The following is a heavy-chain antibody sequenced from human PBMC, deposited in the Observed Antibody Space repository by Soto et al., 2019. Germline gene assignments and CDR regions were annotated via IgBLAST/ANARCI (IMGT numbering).Heavy chain of an antibody. CDR3: AKSRLVMTSSSFDS. CDR1: GFTLSSFA. J-gene: IGHJ4*01. D-gene: IGHD2-21*02. V-gene: IGHV3-23*01. CDR2: ISASGSRS. Sequence: VQLSQSGGGWGQTGGSLRLSCEASGFTLSSFAMGWVRQAPGKGLEWVSDISASGSRSSYADFVRGRFTVSRDNSKNTLFLPMKSLSVEDTAIYYCAKSRLVMTSSSFDSWGPGVLVSVSS.